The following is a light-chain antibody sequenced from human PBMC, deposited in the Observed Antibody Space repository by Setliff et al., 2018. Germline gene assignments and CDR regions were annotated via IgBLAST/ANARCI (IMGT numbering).Light chain of an antibody. CDR3: NAYTSGTTCV. J-gene: IGLJ1*01. Sequence: QSALPQPASVSGSPGQSITISCSGTSSDVGSYDLVSWYQQHPGKAPKLIIYGVSDRPSGVSNRFSGSKSGNTASLTISGLQTEDEADYYCNAYTSGTTCVFGTGTKVTVL. V-gene: IGLV2-14*03. CDR1: SSDVGSYDL. CDR2: GVS.